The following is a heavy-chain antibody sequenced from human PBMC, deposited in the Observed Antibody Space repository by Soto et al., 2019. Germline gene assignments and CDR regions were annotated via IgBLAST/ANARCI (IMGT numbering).Heavy chain of an antibody. CDR1: GFTFSNYV. D-gene: IGHD2-2*01. CDR2: ISGSGSST. V-gene: IGHV3-23*01. CDR3: AKGDYCSSTSCYPLYYYGMDV. Sequence: TGGSLRLSCAASGFTFSNYVMSWVRQAPGRGLEWVSIISGSGSSTYYADSVRGCFTISRDNSKNTLYLQMNSLRAEDTAVYYCAKGDYCSSTSCYPLYYYGMDVWGQGTTVTVSS. J-gene: IGHJ6*02.